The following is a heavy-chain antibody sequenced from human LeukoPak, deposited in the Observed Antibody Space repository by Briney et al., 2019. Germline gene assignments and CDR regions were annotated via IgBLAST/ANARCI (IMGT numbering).Heavy chain of an antibody. CDR1: EFTFSSYA. Sequence: PGGSWKSSCAALEFTFSSYAMAWAGQAPGKGLHWVSVISGSDGSTYYADSVKGRFTISRDNSKNTLYLQMNSLRAEDTAVYYCAKGTVYGDYDLWGQGTLVTVSS. D-gene: IGHD4-17*01. CDR3: AKGTVYGDYDL. CDR2: ISGSDGST. J-gene: IGHJ5*02. V-gene: IGHV3-23*01.